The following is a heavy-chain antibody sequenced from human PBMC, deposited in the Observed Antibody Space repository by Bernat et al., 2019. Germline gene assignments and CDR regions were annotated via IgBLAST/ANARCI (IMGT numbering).Heavy chain of an antibody. CDR1: GFTFDDYA. V-gene: IGHV3-9*01. CDR3: ALLQPSGSCGEACDI. J-gene: IGHJ3*02. D-gene: IGHD1-26*01. Sequence: EVQLVESGGGLVQPGRSLRLSCAASGFTFDDYAMHWVRQAPGKGLEWVSGISWNSGSIGYADSVKGRFTISRDNAKNSLYLQMNSLRAEDTALYYCALLQPSGSCGEACDIWGQGTMVTVSS. CDR2: ISWNSGSI.